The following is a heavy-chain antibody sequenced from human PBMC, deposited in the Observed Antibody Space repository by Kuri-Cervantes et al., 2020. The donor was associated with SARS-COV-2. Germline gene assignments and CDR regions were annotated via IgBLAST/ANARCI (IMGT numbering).Heavy chain of an antibody. V-gene: IGHV3-30*18. CDR3: AKDRVGVQDF. CDR1: GFNFSRTD. CDR2: ISHDGKNK. J-gene: IGHJ4*02. D-gene: IGHD2-21*01. Sequence: GGSLRLPCAASGFNFSRTDMHWGRQAPGKGLEWVAVISHDGKNKKCIASGKGRFTISRDNSQNTLYLHMKSLRSEDTAMYYCAKDRVGVQDFWGQGTLVTVSS.